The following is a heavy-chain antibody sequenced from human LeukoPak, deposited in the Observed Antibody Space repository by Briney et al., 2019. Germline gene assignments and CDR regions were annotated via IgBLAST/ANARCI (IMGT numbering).Heavy chain of an antibody. V-gene: IGHV6-1*01. CDR1: GDSVSSKSAA. D-gene: IGHD3-16*01. CDR3: ARAGVPPYIWFDP. Sequence: SQTLSLTCAVSGDSVSSKSAAWNWLRQSPSRGLEWLGRTYYRSKWYNDYAVGVKSRMTINSDASKNQFSLQLNSVTPEDTAVYYCARAGVPPYIWFDPWGQGTLVTVSS. CDR2: TYYRSKWYN. J-gene: IGHJ5*02.